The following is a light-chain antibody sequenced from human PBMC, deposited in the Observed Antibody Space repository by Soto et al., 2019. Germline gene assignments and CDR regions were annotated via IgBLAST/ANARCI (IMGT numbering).Light chain of an antibody. J-gene: IGLJ1*01. V-gene: IGLV2-14*03. CDR3: SSFTSNRIYV. CDR1: HNDIGTYDY. CDR2: GVT. Sequence: QSALTQPTSVSWSPGQSITISCTGNHNDIGTYDYVSWYQQHPGRAPRLLIHGVTTRPSGISGRFSASNSGLTASLTISGLQPEDEADYYCSSFTSNRIYVFGPGTKVTVL.